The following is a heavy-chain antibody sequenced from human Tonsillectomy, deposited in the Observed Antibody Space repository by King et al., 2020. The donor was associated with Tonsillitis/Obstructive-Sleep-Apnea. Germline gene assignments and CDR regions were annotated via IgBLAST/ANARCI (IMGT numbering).Heavy chain of an antibody. CDR2: KNYRSQWYN. V-gene: IGHV6-1*01. CDR1: GDSVSSNSVA. Sequence: VQLQQSGPGLVKPSQTLSLTCALSGDSVSSNSVACNWIRQSPSRGLEWLGMKNYRSQWYNDYAVSVKSRITINPDPSKNQFSLQLNSVTPEDTAVYYCARGREPNYFDYWGQGTLVTVSS. CDR3: ARGREPNYFDY. J-gene: IGHJ4*02.